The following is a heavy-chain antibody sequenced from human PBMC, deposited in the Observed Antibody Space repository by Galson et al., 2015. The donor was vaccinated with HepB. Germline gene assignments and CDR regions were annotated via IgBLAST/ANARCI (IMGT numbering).Heavy chain of an antibody. CDR1: GFTFSPYT. Sequence: SLRLSCAASGFTFSPYTMTWVRQAPGKGLEWVSSIISSSSSIYYADSVKGRFTISRDNAKDSLYLQMNSLRADDTAVYYCARERGGYYYDFWGQGTLVTVSS. D-gene: IGHD3-22*01. J-gene: IGHJ4*02. CDR2: IISSSSSI. V-gene: IGHV3-21*01. CDR3: ARERGGYYYDF.